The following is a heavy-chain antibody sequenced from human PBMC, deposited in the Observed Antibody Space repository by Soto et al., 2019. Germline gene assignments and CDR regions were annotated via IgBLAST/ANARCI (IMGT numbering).Heavy chain of an antibody. D-gene: IGHD1-1*01. CDR3: AREDYNWNDYYYYGMDV. CDR1: RKSFIDYY. Sequence: QVELVQSGAEVRKPGASVKVSCKASRKSFIDYYIHWVRQAPGQGLEWMGWIKSNSGGTKYAQRSQGRVTMTRDTSISTIYMELSRLKSDDTAVYYCAREDYNWNDYYYYGMDVWGQGTTVIFSS. J-gene: IGHJ6*02. CDR2: IKSNSGGT. V-gene: IGHV1-2*02.